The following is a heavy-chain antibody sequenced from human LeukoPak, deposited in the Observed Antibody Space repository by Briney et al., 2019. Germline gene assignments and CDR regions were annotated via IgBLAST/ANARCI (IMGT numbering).Heavy chain of an antibody. CDR3: ARVGVVVTAILLTFDY. D-gene: IGHD2-21*02. CDR2: INPNSGGT. Sequence: ASVKVSCKASGYTFTGYYMHWVRQAPGQGLEWMGWINPNSGGTNYAQKFQGRVTMTRDTSISTAYMELSRLRSDDTAVYYCARVGVVVTAILLTFDYWGQGTLVTVPS. V-gene: IGHV1-2*02. J-gene: IGHJ4*02. CDR1: GYTFTGYY.